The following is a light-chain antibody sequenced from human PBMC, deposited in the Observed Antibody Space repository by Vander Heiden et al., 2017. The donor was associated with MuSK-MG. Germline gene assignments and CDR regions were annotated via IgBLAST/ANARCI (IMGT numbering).Light chain of an antibody. Sequence: IHITLSPSSLSASVGDRLTITRRPRQGISNYLAWYQQKPGKVPKLLIYAASTLESGVPSRFSGSGSGTDFTLTISSLQPEDVATYYCQKDNSAPHTFGGGTKLEIK. CDR1: QGISNY. J-gene: IGKJ4*01. CDR3: QKDNSAPHT. V-gene: IGKV1-27*01. CDR2: AAS.